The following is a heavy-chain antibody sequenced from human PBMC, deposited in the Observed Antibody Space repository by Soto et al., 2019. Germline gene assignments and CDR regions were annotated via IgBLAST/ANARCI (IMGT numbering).Heavy chain of an antibody. V-gene: IGHV3-48*03. CDR2: IDRSGSTT. Sequence: PGGSLRLSCVASGYTFRRYEMNWVRQAPGKGLEWVAYIDRSGSTTFYADSVRGRFTISSDNAKDSMYLQMNSLRPEDTAVYYCARRTSMDVWGQGTTVTVSS. CDR1: GYTFRRYE. CDR3: ARRTSMDV. J-gene: IGHJ6*02.